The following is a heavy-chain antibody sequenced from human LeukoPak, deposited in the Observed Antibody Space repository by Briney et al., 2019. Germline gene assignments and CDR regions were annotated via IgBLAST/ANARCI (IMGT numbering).Heavy chain of an antibody. J-gene: IGHJ4*02. CDR3: ATELRWKDH. CDR1: GYTFTNYD. V-gene: IGHV1-8*01. Sequence: ASVKVSCKASGYTFTNYDINWVRQATEQGLEWMGYMKPNSGNTGYAQKFQGRVTMTRDTSISTAYMELSSLTSEDTAVYYCATELRWKDHWGQGTLVTASS. D-gene: IGHD4-23*01. CDR2: MKPNSGNT.